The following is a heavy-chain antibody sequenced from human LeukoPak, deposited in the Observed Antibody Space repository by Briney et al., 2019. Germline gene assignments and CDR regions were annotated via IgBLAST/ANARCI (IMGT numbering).Heavy chain of an antibody. Sequence: GGSLRLSCAASGFTFSNYNMNWVRQAPGKGLEWVSYISSSSTNIYYTDSVKGRFTISRDNAKNSLYLQMNSLRAEDTAVYYCARDDTAVAGTELDFWGQGTLVTVSS. V-gene: IGHV3-21*01. D-gene: IGHD6-19*01. J-gene: IGHJ4*02. CDR1: GFTFSNYN. CDR3: ARDDTAVAGTELDF. CDR2: ISSSSTNI.